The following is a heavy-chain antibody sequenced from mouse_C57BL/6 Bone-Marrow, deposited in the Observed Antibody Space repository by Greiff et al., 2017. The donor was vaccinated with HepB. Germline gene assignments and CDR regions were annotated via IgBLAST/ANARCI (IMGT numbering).Heavy chain of an antibody. CDR3: ATIYDGYYYAMDY. Sequence: VQVVESGPGLVQPSQSLSITCTVSGFSLTSYGVHWVRQSPGKGLEWLGVIWRGGSTDYNAAFMSRLSITKDNSKSQVFFKMNSLQADDTAIFYCATIYDGYYYAMDYWGQGTSVTVSS. D-gene: IGHD2-3*01. CDR2: IWRGGST. CDR1: GFSLTSYG. J-gene: IGHJ4*01. V-gene: IGHV2-5*01.